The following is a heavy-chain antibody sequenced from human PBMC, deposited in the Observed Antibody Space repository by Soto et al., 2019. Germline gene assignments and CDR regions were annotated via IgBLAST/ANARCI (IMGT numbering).Heavy chain of an antibody. CDR2: IYYSGST. J-gene: IGHJ3*02. D-gene: IGHD3-16*02. CDR3: ARAMITFGGVIVPGAVDI. Sequence: SETLSLTCTVSGGSISSYYWSWIRQPPGKGLEWIGYIYYSGSTNYNPSLKSRVTISVDTSKNQFSLKLSPVTAADTAVYYCARAMITFGGVIVPGAVDIWGQGTMVTVSS. V-gene: IGHV4-59*01. CDR1: GGSISSYY.